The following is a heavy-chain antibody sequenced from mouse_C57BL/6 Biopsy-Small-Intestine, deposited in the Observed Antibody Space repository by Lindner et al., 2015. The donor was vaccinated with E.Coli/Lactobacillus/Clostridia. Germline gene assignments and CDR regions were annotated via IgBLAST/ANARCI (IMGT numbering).Heavy chain of an antibody. CDR3: ARDDEI. J-gene: IGHJ4*01. Sequence: SVKVSCKASGGTFSNFAISWVRQAPRQGLEWMGLIIPVARRTNYAQKFQGRVTITADESTHTAYMELNSLKADDTAVYYCARDDEIWGQGTLVTVSS. CDR2: IIPVARRT. V-gene: IGHV1S61*01. CDR1: GGTFSNFA. D-gene: IGHD2-3*01.